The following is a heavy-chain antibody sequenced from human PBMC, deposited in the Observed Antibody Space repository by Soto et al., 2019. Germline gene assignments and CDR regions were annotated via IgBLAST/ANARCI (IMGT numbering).Heavy chain of an antibody. V-gene: IGHV4-30-2*06. CDR1: GGSISSGVFS. CDR2: IYYSGST. D-gene: IGHD3-22*01. CDR3: ARATFIRKGYYDATDYYYFDY. Sequence: SETLSLTCAVSGGSISSGVFSWSWIRQSPGKGLDLIGYIYYSGSTYYNPSLKSRVTISVDRSKNEFSLRLSSVTAADTAVYYCARATFIRKGYYDATDYYYFDYWGQGTLVTVSS. J-gene: IGHJ4*02.